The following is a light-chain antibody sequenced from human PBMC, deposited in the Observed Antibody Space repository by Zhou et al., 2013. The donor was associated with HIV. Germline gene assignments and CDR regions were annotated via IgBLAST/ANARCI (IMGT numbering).Light chain of an antibody. V-gene: IGKV1-33*01. CDR3: QQYDNLLXLT. CDR1: QDISNY. J-gene: IGKJ4*01. Sequence: DIQMTQSPSSLSASVGDRVTITCQASQDISNYLNWYQQKPGKAPKLLIYAASNLETGVPSRFSGSGSGTDFTFTISSLQPEDIATYYCQQYDNLLXLTFGGGTKVEIK. CDR2: AAS.